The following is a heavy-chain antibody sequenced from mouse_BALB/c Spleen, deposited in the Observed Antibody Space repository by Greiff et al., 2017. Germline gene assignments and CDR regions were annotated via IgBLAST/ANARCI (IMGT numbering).Heavy chain of an antibody. CDR1: GFAFSSYD. Sequence: EVHLVESGGGLVKPGGSLKLSCAASGFAFSSYDMSWVRQTPEKRLEWVAYISSGGGSTYYPDTVKGRFTISRDNAKNTLYLQMSSLKSEDTAMYYCARRRSLYYFDYWGQGTTLTVSS. CDR2: ISSGGGST. CDR3: ARRRSLYYFDY. J-gene: IGHJ2*01. V-gene: IGHV5-12-1*01.